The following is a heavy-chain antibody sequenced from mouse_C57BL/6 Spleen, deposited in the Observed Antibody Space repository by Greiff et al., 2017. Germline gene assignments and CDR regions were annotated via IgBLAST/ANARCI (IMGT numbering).Heavy chain of an antibody. D-gene: IGHD2-3*01. CDR3: ASGGDGYYDAMDY. CDR1: GYTFTDYY. V-gene: IGHV1-26*01. CDR2: INPNNGGT. J-gene: IGHJ4*01. Sequence: EVKLQQSGPELVKPGASVKISCKASGYTFTDYYMNWVKQSHGKSLEWIGDINPNNGGTSYNQKFKGKATLTVDKSSSTAYMELRSLTSEDSAVYYCASGGDGYYDAMDYWGQGTSVTVSS.